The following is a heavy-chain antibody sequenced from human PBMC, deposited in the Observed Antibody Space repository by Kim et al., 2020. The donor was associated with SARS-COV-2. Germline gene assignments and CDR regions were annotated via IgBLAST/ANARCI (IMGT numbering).Heavy chain of an antibody. D-gene: IGHD1-26*01. V-gene: IGHV4-34*01. J-gene: IGHJ4*02. Sequence: NYNPSLKSRVTISVDTSKNQFSLKLSSVTAADTAVYYCATIVGALYYFDYWGQGTLVTVSS. CDR3: ATIVGALYYFDY.